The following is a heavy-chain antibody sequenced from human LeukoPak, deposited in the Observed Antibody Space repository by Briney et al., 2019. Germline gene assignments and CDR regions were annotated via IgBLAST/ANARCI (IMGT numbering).Heavy chain of an antibody. Sequence: GGSLRLSCAASGFTFSSYWMSWVRQAPGKGLEWVANIKQDGDEKYYVDSVKGRFTISRDNSKSTLYIQMNSLRAEDTAVYYCARAKPKNMVRGLIMRRESRYYFDYWGQGTLVTVSS. CDR3: ARAKPKNMVRGLIMRRESRYYFDY. D-gene: IGHD3-10*01. CDR2: IKQDGDEK. J-gene: IGHJ4*02. CDR1: GFTFSSYW. V-gene: IGHV3-7*03.